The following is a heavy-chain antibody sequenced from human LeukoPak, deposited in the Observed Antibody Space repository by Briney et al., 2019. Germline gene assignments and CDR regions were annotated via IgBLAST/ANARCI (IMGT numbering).Heavy chain of an antibody. Sequence: TGGSLRLSCVASGFTFSSYEMNWVRQAPGKGLEWVSYISSSGSTIYYADSVKGRFTISRDNAKNSLYLQMNSLRAEDTAVYYCARESVAAAGSSDYWGQGTLVTVSS. D-gene: IGHD6-13*01. CDR2: ISSSGSTI. J-gene: IGHJ4*02. CDR1: GFTFSSYE. V-gene: IGHV3-48*03. CDR3: ARESVAAAGSSDY.